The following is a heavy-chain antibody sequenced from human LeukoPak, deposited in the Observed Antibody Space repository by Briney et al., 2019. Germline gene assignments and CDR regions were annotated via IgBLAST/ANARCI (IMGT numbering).Heavy chain of an antibody. CDR1: GYTFTGYY. CDR3: ASLYRYCSGGSCFRDVFY. J-gene: IGHJ4*01. Sequence: APVKHSCKASGYTFTGYYMHWVRQAPGQGLEWMGWINPNSGGTNYAQKFQGRVTMTRDTSISTAYMELSRLRSDDTAVYYCASLYRYCSGGSCFRDVFYWGEGTLASVSS. D-gene: IGHD2-15*01. CDR2: INPNSGGT. V-gene: IGHV1-2*02.